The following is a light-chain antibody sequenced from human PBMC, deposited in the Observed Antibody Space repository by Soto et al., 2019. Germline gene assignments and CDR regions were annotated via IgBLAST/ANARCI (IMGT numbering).Light chain of an antibody. V-gene: IGLV2-14*03. CDR1: SSDVGSYNY. CDR2: DVT. Sequence: QSALTQPASVSGSPGQSITISCTGTSSDVGSYNYVSWYQQHPGKAPKLMIYDVTNRPSGVSNRFSASKSGNTASLTISGLQAEDEADYYCSSYTTDSTLVFGGGTKVTVL. J-gene: IGLJ2*01. CDR3: SSYTTDSTLV.